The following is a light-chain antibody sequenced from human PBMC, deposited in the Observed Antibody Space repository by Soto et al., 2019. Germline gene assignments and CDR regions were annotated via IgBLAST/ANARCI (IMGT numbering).Light chain of an antibody. J-gene: IGKJ4*01. CDR1: QSLLHRNGYNY. CDR2: LGS. CDR3: HQARQAFT. V-gene: IGKV2-28*01. Sequence: EIVMTQSPLSLPVTPGEPASISCRSSQSLLHRNGYNYLDWYLQKPGQSPQLLLYLGSNRASGVPDRVRGRGSGPDFTLKISRVEAEDVGVYYCHQARQAFTFGGGTEVEIK.